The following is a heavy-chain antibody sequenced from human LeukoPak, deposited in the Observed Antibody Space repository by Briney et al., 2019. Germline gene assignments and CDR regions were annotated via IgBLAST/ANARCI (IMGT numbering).Heavy chain of an antibody. CDR1: GGSISSSSYY. CDR3: ERGAIAARHHYYYYGMDV. V-gene: IGHV4-39*01. CDR2: IYYSGST. Sequence: PSETLSLTCTVSGGSISSSSYYWGWIRQPPGKGLEWIGSIYYSGSTYYNPSLKSRVTISVDTSKNQFSLKLSSVTAADTAVYYCERGAIAARHHYYYYGMDVWGQGTTVTVSS. D-gene: IGHD6-6*01. J-gene: IGHJ6*02.